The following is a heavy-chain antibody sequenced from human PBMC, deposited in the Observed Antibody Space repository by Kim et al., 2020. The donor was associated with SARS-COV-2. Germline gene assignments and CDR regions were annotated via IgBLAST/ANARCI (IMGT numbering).Heavy chain of an antibody. CDR3: ASLTYCGTITCRQYGVDV. J-gene: IGHJ6*02. CDR1: GFTFNTYA. V-gene: IGHV3-23*01. Sequence: GGSLRLSCAASGFTFNTYAMNWVRQTPGKGLEWLSIISRSGDATYYADSVRGRLTISRDNPKNTLYLQMNSLRAEDTAVYFCASLTYCGTITCRQYGVDVWGQGTTVTVTS. D-gene: IGHD2-21*01. CDR2: ISRSGDAT.